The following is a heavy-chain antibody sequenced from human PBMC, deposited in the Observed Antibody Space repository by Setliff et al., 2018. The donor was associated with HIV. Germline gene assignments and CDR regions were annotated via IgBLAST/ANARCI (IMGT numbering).Heavy chain of an antibody. CDR1: GYSFTTCF. J-gene: IGHJ6*02. V-gene: IGHV1-46*01. CDR2: INPSDGTT. CDR3: ARDVDHMMDV. Sequence: ASVKVSCKASGYSFTTCFIHWVRQAPGQGLEYMGIINPSDGTTDYTQNFQDRVTMTRDTSTSTVYMELSSLRSEDTAVYYCARDVDHMMDVWGQGTTVTVSS.